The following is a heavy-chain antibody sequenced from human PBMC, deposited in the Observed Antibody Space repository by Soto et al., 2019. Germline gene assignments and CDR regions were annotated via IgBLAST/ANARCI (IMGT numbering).Heavy chain of an antibody. CDR3: ATDLRIQLWLLGHY. CDR1: GYTLTELS. Sequence: ASVKVSCKVSGYTLTELSMHWVRQAPGKGLEWMGGFDPEDGETIYAQKFQGRVTMTEDTSTDTAYMELSSLRSEDTAMYYCATDLRIQLWLLGHYWGQGTLVTVSS. V-gene: IGHV1-24*01. CDR2: FDPEDGET. D-gene: IGHD5-18*01. J-gene: IGHJ4*02.